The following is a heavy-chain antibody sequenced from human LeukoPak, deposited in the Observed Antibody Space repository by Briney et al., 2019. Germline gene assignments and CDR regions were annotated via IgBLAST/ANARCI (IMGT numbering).Heavy chain of an antibody. CDR1: SGSISDSNFY. CDR2: IFYSGST. D-gene: IGHD5-12*01. CDR3: ARQSGYVIDY. J-gene: IGHJ4*02. Sequence: PSETLSLTCSVSSGSISDSNFYWGWIRQPPGKGLEWIGSIFYSGSTDYNPSLKSRVTISVDTSKNQFSLKLSSVTAADTAVYYCARQSGYVIDYWGQGTLVTVSS. V-gene: IGHV4-39*01.